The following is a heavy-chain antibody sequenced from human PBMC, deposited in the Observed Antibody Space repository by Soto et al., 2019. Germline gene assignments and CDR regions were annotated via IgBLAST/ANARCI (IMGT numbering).Heavy chain of an antibody. CDR2: IRSKANSYAT. Sequence: RGSLRLSCAASGFTFSGSAMHWVRQASGKGLEWVGRIRSKANSYATAYAASVKGRFTISRDDSKNTAYLQMNSLKTEDTAVYYCTRHAVEMAIMRDYWGQGTLVTVSS. V-gene: IGHV3-73*01. CDR3: TRHAVEMAIMRDY. CDR1: GFTFSGSA. D-gene: IGHD2-21*01. J-gene: IGHJ4*02.